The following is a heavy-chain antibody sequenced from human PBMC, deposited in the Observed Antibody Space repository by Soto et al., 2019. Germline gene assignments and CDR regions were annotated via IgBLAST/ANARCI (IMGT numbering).Heavy chain of an antibody. Sequence: ASVKVSCKASGYTFTGYYMHWVRQAPGQGLEWMGWINPNSGGTNYAQKFQGRVTMTRDTPISTAYMELSSLRSDDTAVYYCARDRADFWSGYPNNWFDPWGQGTLVTISS. CDR1: GYTFTGYY. D-gene: IGHD3-3*01. V-gene: IGHV1-2*02. J-gene: IGHJ5*02. CDR2: INPNSGGT. CDR3: ARDRADFWSGYPNNWFDP.